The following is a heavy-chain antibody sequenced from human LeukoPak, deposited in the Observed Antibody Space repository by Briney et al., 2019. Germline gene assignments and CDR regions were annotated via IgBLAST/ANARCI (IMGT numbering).Heavy chain of an antibody. D-gene: IGHD3-9*01. V-gene: IGHV4-39*01. Sequence: PSETLSLTCTVSGGSISSSSYYWGWIRQPPGKGLEWIGSIYYSGSTYYNPSLKSRVTISVDTSKNQFSLKLSSVTAADTAVYYCARHVGGVFEWLLPFYFDYWGQGTLVTVSS. J-gene: IGHJ4*02. CDR3: ARHVGGVFEWLLPFYFDY. CDR2: IYYSGST. CDR1: GGSISSSSYY.